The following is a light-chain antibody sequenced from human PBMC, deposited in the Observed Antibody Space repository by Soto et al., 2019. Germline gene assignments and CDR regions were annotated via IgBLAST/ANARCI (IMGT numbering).Light chain of an antibody. Sequence: ELVLTQSPGTLSLSPGERATLSCRASQSVSSTFLAWYQQTPGQAPRLLIYGASNRATGIPDRFSGSGSGTDLTLTISRLEPEDFAVYYCQQYVSPTVTFGQGTKLEIK. CDR3: QQYVSPTVT. V-gene: IGKV3-20*01. CDR2: GAS. J-gene: IGKJ2*01. CDR1: QSVSSTF.